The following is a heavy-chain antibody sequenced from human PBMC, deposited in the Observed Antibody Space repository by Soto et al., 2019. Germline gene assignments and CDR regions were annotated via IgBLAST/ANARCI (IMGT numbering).Heavy chain of an antibody. V-gene: IGHV1-3*01. CDR1: GYTFTSYA. Sequence: XVKVSCKASGYTFTSYAMHWVRHAPGQRLEWMGWINAGNGNTKYSQKFQGRVTITRDTSASTAYMELSSLRSEETAVYYCARDRPYYCGGDCYTFDYWGQGTQVTSPQ. D-gene: IGHD2-21*02. CDR2: INAGNGNT. CDR3: ARDRPYYCGGDCYTFDY. J-gene: IGHJ4*02.